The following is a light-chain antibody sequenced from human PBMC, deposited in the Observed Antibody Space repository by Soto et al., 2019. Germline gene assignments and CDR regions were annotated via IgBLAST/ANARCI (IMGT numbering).Light chain of an antibody. J-gene: IGKJ3*01. CDR1: QSVSSSY. CDR3: QQGGSSPPRT. CDR2: GAS. V-gene: IGKV3-20*01. Sequence: EVVLTQSPGTLSLSPGERATLSCRASQSVSSSYLAWYQQKPGQAPRLLIYGASSRATGIPDWFSGSGSGTDCTLTIVRLEREDVAVYYCQQGGSSPPRTLGPWKKVAIK.